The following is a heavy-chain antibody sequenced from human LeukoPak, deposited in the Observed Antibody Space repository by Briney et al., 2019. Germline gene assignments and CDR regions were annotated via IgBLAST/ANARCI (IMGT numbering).Heavy chain of an antibody. CDR1: GXSISSYY. D-gene: IGHD4-17*01. Sequence: PSETLSLTCTVSGXSISSYYWSWIRQPPGKGLDWIGYIYYSGSTNYNPSLKSRVTISVDTSKNQFSLKLSSVTAADTAVYYCARAGLGYGDYAAPFDPWGQGILVTVSS. V-gene: IGHV4-59*01. CDR3: ARAGLGYGDYAAPFDP. CDR2: IYYSGST. J-gene: IGHJ5*02.